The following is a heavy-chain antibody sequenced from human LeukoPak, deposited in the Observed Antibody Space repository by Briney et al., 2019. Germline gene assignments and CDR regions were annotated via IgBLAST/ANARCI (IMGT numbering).Heavy chain of an antibody. D-gene: IGHD6-13*01. CDR1: GFTFSSYW. J-gene: IGHJ3*02. CDR3: AREGSSWADAFDI. CDR2: INSDGSST. Sequence: GGSLRLSCAASGFTFSSYWMHWVRQAPGKGLVWVSRINSDGSSTSYADSVKGRFTISRDNAKNTLYLQMNSLRAEDTAVYYCAREGSSWADAFDIWGQGTMVTVSS. V-gene: IGHV3-74*01.